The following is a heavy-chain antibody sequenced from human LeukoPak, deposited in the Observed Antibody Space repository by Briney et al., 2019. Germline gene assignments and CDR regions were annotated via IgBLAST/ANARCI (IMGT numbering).Heavy chain of an antibody. CDR3: AKGTRRITMVRGVIGYFDY. V-gene: IGHV3-30*18. Sequence: GGSLRLSCAASGFTFSSYGMHWVRQAPGKGLEWVAVISYDGSNKYYADSVKGRFTISRDNSKNTLYLQMNSLRAEETAVYYCAKGTRRITMVRGVIGYFDYWGQGTLVSVSS. CDR2: ISYDGSNK. D-gene: IGHD3-10*01. J-gene: IGHJ4*02. CDR1: GFTFSSYG.